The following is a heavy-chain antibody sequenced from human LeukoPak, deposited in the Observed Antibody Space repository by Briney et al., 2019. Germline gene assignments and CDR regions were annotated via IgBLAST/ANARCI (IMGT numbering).Heavy chain of an antibody. CDR3: ARTVTTEEHFGMDV. D-gene: IGHD4-17*01. V-gene: IGHV3-7*03. CDR2: IKHDGSEK. CDR1: GLTFGRYW. J-gene: IGHJ6*04. Sequence: GGSLRLSCAASGLTFGRYWLTWVRQAPGKGLEWVAKIKHDGSEKYYVDSVKGRFTISRDNAKNSLYLQMINLRAEDTAVYYCARTVTTEEHFGMDVWGKGTTVTVSS.